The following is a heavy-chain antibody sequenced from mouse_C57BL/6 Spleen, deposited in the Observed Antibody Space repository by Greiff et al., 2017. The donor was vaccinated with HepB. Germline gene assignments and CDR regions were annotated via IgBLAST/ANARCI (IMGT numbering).Heavy chain of an antibody. CDR3: ARVDYYGSTPWFAY. D-gene: IGHD1-1*01. J-gene: IGHJ3*01. V-gene: IGHV5-4*01. Sequence: EVQRVESGGGLVKPGGSLKLSCAASGFTFSSYAMSWVRQTPEKRLEWVATISDGGSYTYYPDNVKGRITISRDNAKNNLYLQMSHLKSEDTAMYYCARVDYYGSTPWFAYWGQGTLVTVSA. CDR2: ISDGGSYT. CDR1: GFTFSSYA.